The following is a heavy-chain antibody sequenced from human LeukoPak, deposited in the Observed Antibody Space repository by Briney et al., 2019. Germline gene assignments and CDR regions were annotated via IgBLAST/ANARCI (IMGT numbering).Heavy chain of an antibody. J-gene: IGHJ4*02. V-gene: IGHV3-30*18. CDR2: ISYDGSNK. D-gene: IGHD2-15*01. Sequence: GGSLRLSCAASGFIFNTYGMHWARQAPGKGLEWVALISYDGSNKYYVDSVKGRFTISRDNSKNTLFLQMNSLRAEDTAVYYCAKDSDVHCSGGRCTNFDYWGQGILVTVSS. CDR1: GFIFNTYG. CDR3: AKDSDVHCSGGRCTNFDY.